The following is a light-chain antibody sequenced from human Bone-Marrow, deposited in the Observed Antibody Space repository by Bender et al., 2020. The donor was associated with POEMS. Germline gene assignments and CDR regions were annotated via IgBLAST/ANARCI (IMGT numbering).Light chain of an antibody. CDR2: KDS. Sequence: SYELTQPSSVSVSPGQTATITCSGDVLAKKYARWLQQKPGQAPVLVIHKDSERPSGIPDRFSGSNSGNTATLTISGAQSMDEADYYCQAGDSSIAVFGGGTKLTVL. V-gene: IGLV3-27*01. CDR1: VLAKKY. J-gene: IGLJ2*01. CDR3: QAGDSSIAV.